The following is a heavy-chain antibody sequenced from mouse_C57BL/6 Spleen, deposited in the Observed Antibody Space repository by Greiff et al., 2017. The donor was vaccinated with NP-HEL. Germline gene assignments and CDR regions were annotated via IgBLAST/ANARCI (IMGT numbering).Heavy chain of an antibody. CDR2: IYPGDGDT. D-gene: IGHD1-1*01. J-gene: IGHJ1*03. Sequence: QVQLQQSGAELVKPGASVKISCKASGYAFSSYWMNWVKQRPGKGLEWIGQIYPGDGDTNYNGKFKGKATLTADKSSSTAYMQLSSLTSEDSAVYVCARPSTVVAHWYFDVWGTGTTVTVSA. V-gene: IGHV1-80*01. CDR3: ARPSTVVAHWYFDV. CDR1: GYAFSSYW.